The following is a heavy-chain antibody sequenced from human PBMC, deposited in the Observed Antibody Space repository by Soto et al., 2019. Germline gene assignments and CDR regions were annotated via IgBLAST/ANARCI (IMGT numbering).Heavy chain of an antibody. J-gene: IGHJ6*02. Sequence: PGGSLRLSCAASGFTFSSYSMNWVRRAPGKGLEWVSYISSSSSTIYYADSVKGRFTISRDNAKNSLYLQMNSLRAEDTAVYYCARDRVLRFLEWLPYYGMDVWGQGTTVTVSS. V-gene: IGHV3-48*01. CDR2: ISSSSSTI. CDR3: ARDRVLRFLEWLPYYGMDV. D-gene: IGHD3-3*01. CDR1: GFTFSSYS.